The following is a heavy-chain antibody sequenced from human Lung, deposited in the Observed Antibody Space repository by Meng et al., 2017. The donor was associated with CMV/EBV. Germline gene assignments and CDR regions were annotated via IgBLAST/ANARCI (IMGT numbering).Heavy chain of an antibody. V-gene: IGHV3-30*02. CDR2: LQFDGSNK. D-gene: IGHD5-18*01. Sequence: GESXKISCTASGFTFSSYGMHWVRQAPGKGLEWVTFLQFDGSNKYYADSVKGRFTISRDNSKNTLYLQMNSLRTEDTAVYYCAKGRVNTAMAHGFDYWGQGTLVTVSS. CDR3: AKGRVNTAMAHGFDY. CDR1: GFTFSSYG. J-gene: IGHJ4*02.